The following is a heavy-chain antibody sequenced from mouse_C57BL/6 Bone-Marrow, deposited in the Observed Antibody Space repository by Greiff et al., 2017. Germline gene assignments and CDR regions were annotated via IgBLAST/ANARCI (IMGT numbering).Heavy chain of an antibody. J-gene: IGHJ3*01. CDR3: ARYSNYGGFAY. Sequence: QVQLQQPGAELARPGASVKLSCKASGFTFTSYGISWVKQRTGQGLEWIGEIYPRSGNTYYNEKFKGKATLTADKSSSTAYMELRSLTSEDSAVYFCARYSNYGGFAYWGQGTLGTVSA. CDR2: IYPRSGNT. D-gene: IGHD2-5*01. V-gene: IGHV1-81*01. CDR1: GFTFTSYG.